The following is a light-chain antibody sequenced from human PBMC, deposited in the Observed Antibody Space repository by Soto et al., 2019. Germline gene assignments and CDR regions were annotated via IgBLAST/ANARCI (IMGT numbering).Light chain of an antibody. V-gene: IGLV2-8*01. CDR3: TSYAGSNIPVV. CDR2: EVT. CDR1: SSDVGGYNF. Sequence: QSALTQPPSASGSPGQSVTISCTGTSSDVGGYNFVSWYQQHPGKAPKLMIYEVTKRPSGVPDRFSGSKSGNTASLTVSGLQGEDEADYYRTSYAGSNIPVVFGGGTKLTVL. J-gene: IGLJ2*01.